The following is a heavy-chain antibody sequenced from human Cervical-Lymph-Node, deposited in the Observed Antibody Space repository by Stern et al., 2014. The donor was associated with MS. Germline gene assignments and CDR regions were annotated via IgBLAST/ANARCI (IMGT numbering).Heavy chain of an antibody. V-gene: IGHV3-48*02. CDR1: GFTFSSYS. CDR3: AREDELGGTA. J-gene: IGHJ5*02. D-gene: IGHD1-14*01. CDR2: ISSSSSTI. Sequence: VQLAQSGGGLVQPGGSLRLSCAASGFTFSSYSMNWVRQAPGKGLEWVSYISSSSSTIYYADSVKGRFTISRDNATNSLYLEMNSLRDEDTAVYYCAREDELGGTAWGQGTLVTVSS.